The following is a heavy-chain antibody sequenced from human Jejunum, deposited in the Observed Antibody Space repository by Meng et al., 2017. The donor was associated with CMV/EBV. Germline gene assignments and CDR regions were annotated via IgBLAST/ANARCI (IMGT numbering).Heavy chain of an antibody. Sequence: AVYGDSLIGYYWSWVRQPPGKGLEWIGEINHSGTTHYSPSLKSRVTLSVDTSKNQISLKMTSVTAADTAVYFCARGGSSSWSRWLDPWGQGSLVTVSS. V-gene: IGHV4-34*01. J-gene: IGHJ5*02. D-gene: IGHD6-13*01. CDR1: GDSLIGYY. CDR3: ARGGSSSWSRWLDP. CDR2: INHSGTT.